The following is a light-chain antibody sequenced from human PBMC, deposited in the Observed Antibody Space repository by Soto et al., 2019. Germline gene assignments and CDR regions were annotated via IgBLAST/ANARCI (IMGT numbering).Light chain of an antibody. CDR2: GAS. Sequence: IVLTQSPCTLSLSPGERATLSCRASQSVSSNYLAWYQQKPGQAPRLLIYGASTRATGIPARFSGSGSGTEFTLTISSLQSEDFAAYYCQQYNNWPRTFGQGTKVDIK. V-gene: IGKV3-15*01. CDR1: QSVSSN. J-gene: IGKJ1*01. CDR3: QQYNNWPRT.